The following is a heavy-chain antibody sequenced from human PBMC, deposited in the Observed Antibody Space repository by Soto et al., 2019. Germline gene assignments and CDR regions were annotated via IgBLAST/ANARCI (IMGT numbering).Heavy chain of an antibody. CDR2: TYYRSKWYN. J-gene: IGHJ6*02. V-gene: IGHV6-1*01. CDR3: ARVRITGTIRYYYYGMDV. CDR1: GDSVSSNSAA. Sequence: PSQTLPLTCAISGDSVSSNSAAWNWIRQSPSRGLEWLGRTYYRSKWYNDYAVSVKSRITINPDTSKNQFSLQLNSVTPEDTAVYYCARVRITGTIRYYYYGMDVWGQGTTVTVS. D-gene: IGHD1-7*01.